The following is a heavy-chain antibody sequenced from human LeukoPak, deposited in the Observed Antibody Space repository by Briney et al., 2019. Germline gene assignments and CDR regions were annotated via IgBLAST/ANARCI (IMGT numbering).Heavy chain of an antibody. CDR3: ARDWFYSSSYYFDY. D-gene: IGHD6-6*01. Sequence: GGSLRLSCAASGFTFDDYGMSWVRQAPGKGLEWVPGINWNGGSTGYADSVKGRFTISRDNAKNSLYLQMNSLRAEDTALYYCARDWFYSSSYYFDYWGQGTLVTVSS. CDR1: GFTFDDYG. J-gene: IGHJ4*02. V-gene: IGHV3-20*04. CDR2: INWNGGST.